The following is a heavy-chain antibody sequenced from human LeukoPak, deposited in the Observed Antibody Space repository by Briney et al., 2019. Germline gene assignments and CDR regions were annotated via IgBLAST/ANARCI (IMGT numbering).Heavy chain of an antibody. V-gene: IGHV1-8*02. CDR2: MNPNSGNT. CDR3: ARTSAVAMYNWFDP. Sequence: GSSVKVSCKASGGTFSSYAISWVRQAPGQGLEWMGWMNPNSGNTGYAQKFQGRVTMTRNTSISTAYMELSSLRSEDTAVYYCARTSAVAMYNWFDPWGQGTLVTVSS. CDR1: GGTFSSYA. J-gene: IGHJ5*02. D-gene: IGHD6-19*01.